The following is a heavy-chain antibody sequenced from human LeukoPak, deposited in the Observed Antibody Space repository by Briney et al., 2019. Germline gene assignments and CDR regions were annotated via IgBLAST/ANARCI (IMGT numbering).Heavy chain of an antibody. CDR2: IYSDGVNK. Sequence: GGSLRLSCAASGFALGNHGMHWVRQAPGKGLEWVAIIYSDGVNKYCADSMKGRFTISRDTSKNALFLEMESLRTEDTAVYYCARHRGSVFKGYMDVWGKGTTVTVSS. V-gene: IGHV3-33*01. CDR1: GFALGNHG. CDR3: ARHRGSVFKGYMDV. J-gene: IGHJ6*03. D-gene: IGHD2-8*01.